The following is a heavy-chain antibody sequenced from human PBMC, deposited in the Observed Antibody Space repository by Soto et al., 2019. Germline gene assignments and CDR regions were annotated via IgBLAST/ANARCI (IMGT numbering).Heavy chain of an antibody. CDR3: ARLHIVGATAPYGMDV. V-gene: IGHV5-51*01. J-gene: IGHJ6*02. Sequence: GGSLKISCKGSGYSFTSYWIGWVRQMPGKGLEWKGIIYPGDSDTRYSPSFQGQVTISADKSISTAYLQWISLKASDTAMYYCARLHIVGATAPYGMDVWGQGTTVTVSS. D-gene: IGHD1-26*01. CDR1: GYSFTSYW. CDR2: IYPGDSDT.